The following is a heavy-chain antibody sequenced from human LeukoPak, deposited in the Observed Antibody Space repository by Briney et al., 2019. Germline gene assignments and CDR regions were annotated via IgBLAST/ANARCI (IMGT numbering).Heavy chain of an antibody. D-gene: IGHD3-22*01. J-gene: IGHJ4*02. CDR1: GFTFSSYA. CDR3: ARGYYDSNAQLFDY. Sequence: GGSLRLSCAASGFTFSSYAMSWVRQAPGKGLEWVANIKHDASEKYFMESLKGRFTISRDNAKNSLYLQMNSLRAEDTAVYYCARGYYDSNAQLFDYWGQGTLVTVSS. CDR2: IKHDASEK. V-gene: IGHV3-7*01.